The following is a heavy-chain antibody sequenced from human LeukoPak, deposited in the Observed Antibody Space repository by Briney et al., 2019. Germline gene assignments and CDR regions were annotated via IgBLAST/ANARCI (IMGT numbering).Heavy chain of an antibody. CDR3: ARTSGYYYFDY. D-gene: IGHD3-22*01. J-gene: IGHJ4*02. CDR1: GGSISGSY. Sequence: PSETLSLTCTVSGGSISGSYWSWIRQPPGKGLKWIAYMYNSGSTNYNPSLKSRVTISIDTSKNQFSLKLSSVTAADTAVYYCARTSGYYYFDYWGQGTLVTVSS. V-gene: IGHV4-59*08. CDR2: MYNSGST.